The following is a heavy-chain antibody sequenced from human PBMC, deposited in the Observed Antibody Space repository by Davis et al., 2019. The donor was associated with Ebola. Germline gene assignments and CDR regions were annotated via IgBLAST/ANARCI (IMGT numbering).Heavy chain of an antibody. CDR2: INSDGSST. CDR1: GFTFSSYW. CDR3: AKRNSPWVTSDKVDV. Sequence: GESLKISCAASGFTFSSYWMHWVRQAPGKGLVWVSRINSDGSSTSYADSVKGRFTISRDNAKNTLYLQMNSLRAEDTAVYYCAKRNSPWVTSDKVDVWGQGTTVTVSS. V-gene: IGHV3-74*01. J-gene: IGHJ6*02. D-gene: IGHD2-2*01.